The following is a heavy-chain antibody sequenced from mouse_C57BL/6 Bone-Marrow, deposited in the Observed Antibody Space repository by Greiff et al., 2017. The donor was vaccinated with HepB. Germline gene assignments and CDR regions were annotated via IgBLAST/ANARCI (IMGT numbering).Heavy chain of an antibody. D-gene: IGHD2-4*01. Sequence: VQLQQSGAELVRPGASVKLFCTASGFNIKDDYMHWVKQRPEQGLEWIGWIDPENGDTEYASKFQGKATITADTSSNTAYLQLSSLTSEDTAVYYCTRGLRREAWFAYWGQGTLVTVSA. V-gene: IGHV14-4*01. CDR3: TRGLRREAWFAY. J-gene: IGHJ3*01. CDR1: GFNIKDDY. CDR2: IDPENGDT.